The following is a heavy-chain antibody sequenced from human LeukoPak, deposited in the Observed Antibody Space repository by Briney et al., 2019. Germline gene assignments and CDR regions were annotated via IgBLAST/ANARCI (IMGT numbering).Heavy chain of an antibody. V-gene: IGHV3-11*01. J-gene: IGHJ5*02. CDR1: GFTFSNYW. Sequence: PGGSLRLSCAASGFTFSNYWMSWVRQAPGKGLGWVSYISSSGSTIYYADSVKGRFTISRDNAKNSLYLQMNSLRAEDTAVYYCARGKNYDFWSGYQNWFDPWGQGTLVTVSS. CDR2: ISSSGSTI. D-gene: IGHD3-3*01. CDR3: ARGKNYDFWSGYQNWFDP.